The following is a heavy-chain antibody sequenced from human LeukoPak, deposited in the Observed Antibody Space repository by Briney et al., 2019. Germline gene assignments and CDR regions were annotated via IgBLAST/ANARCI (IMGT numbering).Heavy chain of an antibody. CDR3: ARDPVEWELLLDC. J-gene: IGHJ4*02. CDR1: GFTFSSYW. V-gene: IGHV3-7*01. CDR2: MNIDGSEK. D-gene: IGHD1-26*01. Sequence: QPGGSLRLSCAASGFTFSSYWMGWVRQAPGKRLEWVANMNIDGSEKYYADSVKGRFTISRDNARNSVYLQMNSLRVEDTAVYYCARDPVEWELLLDCWGQGTLVTVSS.